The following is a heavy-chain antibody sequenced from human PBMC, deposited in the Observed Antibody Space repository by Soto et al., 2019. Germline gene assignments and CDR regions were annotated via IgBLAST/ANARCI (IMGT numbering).Heavy chain of an antibody. V-gene: IGHV1-69*06. J-gene: IGHJ6*02. Sequence: QVQLVQSGAEVKKPGSSVKVSCKASGGTFSSYAISWVQQAPGQGLEWMGGIIPIFGTANYAQKFQGRVTITADKSTRTAYMELSSLRSEDTAVYYCARDGRGHYDILTGYSYYYGMDVWGQGTTVTVSS. CDR3: ARDGRGHYDILTGYSYYYGMDV. CDR2: IIPIFGTA. CDR1: GGTFSSYA. D-gene: IGHD3-9*01.